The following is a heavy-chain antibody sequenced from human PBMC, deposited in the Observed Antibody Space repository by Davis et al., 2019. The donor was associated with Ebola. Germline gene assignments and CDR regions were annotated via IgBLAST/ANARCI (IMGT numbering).Heavy chain of an antibody. V-gene: IGHV4-34*01. D-gene: IGHD3-9*01. CDR2: INPSGST. CDR1: GGSFSGYY. CDR3: ARYAPYYDILTGYAEYFQH. J-gene: IGHJ1*01. Sequence: PSETLSLTCAVYGGSFSGYYWSWIRQPPGKGLEWIGEINPSGSTNYNPSLKSRVTISVDTSKNQFSLKLSSVTAADTAVYYCARYAPYYDILTGYAEYFQHWGQGTLVTVSS.